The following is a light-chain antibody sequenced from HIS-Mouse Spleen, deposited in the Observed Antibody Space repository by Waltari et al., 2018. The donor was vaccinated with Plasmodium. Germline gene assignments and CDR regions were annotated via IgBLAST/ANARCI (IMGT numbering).Light chain of an antibody. J-gene: IGLJ3*02. Sequence: SYELTQPPSVSVSPGQTAMITCSGDAFPNKYAYWYQQKSGQAPVLVIYEDSKRPSGIPERFSGSSSGTMATLTISGAQVEDEADYYCYSTDSSGNHRVFGGGTKLTVL. V-gene: IGLV3-10*01. CDR2: EDS. CDR3: YSTDSSGNHRV. CDR1: AFPNKY.